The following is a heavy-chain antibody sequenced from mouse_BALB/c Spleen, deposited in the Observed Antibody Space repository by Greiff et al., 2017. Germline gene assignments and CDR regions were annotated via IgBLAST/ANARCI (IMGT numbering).Heavy chain of an antibody. J-gene: IGHJ2*01. CDR1: GYSITSDYA. D-gene: IGHD1-1*01. V-gene: IGHV3-2*02. Sequence: EVMLVESGPGLVKPSQSLSLTCTVTGYSITSDYAWNWIRQFPGNKLEWMGYISYSGSTSYNPSLKSRISITRDTSKNQFFLQLNSVTTEDTATYYCARSLLLRPYYFDYWGQGTTLTVSS. CDR3: ARSLLLRPYYFDY. CDR2: ISYSGST.